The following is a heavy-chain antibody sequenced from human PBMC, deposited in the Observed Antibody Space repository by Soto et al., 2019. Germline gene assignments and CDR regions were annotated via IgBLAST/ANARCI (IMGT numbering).Heavy chain of an antibody. CDR2: ISYDGSNK. CDR1: GFTFSSYG. V-gene: IGHV3-30*18. CDR3: AKDRQIRYFDWLLDYFDY. Sequence: PGGSLRLSCAASGFTFSSYGMHWVRQAPGKGLEWVAVISYDGSNKYYADSVKGRFTISRDNSKNTLYLQMNSLRAEDTAVYYCAKDRQIRYFDWLLDYFDYWGQGTLVTGLL. D-gene: IGHD3-9*01. J-gene: IGHJ4*02.